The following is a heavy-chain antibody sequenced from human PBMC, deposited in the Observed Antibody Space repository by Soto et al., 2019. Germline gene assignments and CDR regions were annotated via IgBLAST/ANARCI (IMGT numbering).Heavy chain of an antibody. CDR3: TKDIHPPVTMEGGYFDS. V-gene: IGHV4-59*01. CDR1: GGSISSYY. CDR2: IYYSGST. Sequence: SETLSLTCTVSGGSISSYYWSWIRQPPGKGLEWIGYIYYSGSTNYNPSQKGRFTISRDNAKNSLYLQMNSLRAEDTALYYCTKDIHPPVTMEGGYFDSWGQGTLVTVSS. D-gene: IGHD3-10*01. J-gene: IGHJ4*02.